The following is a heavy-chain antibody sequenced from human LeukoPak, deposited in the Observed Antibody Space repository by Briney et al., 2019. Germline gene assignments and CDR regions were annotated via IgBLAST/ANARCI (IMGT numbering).Heavy chain of an antibody. CDR1: GYTFTSYG. J-gene: IGHJ4*02. CDR3: ARAGGYCSGGSCSYFDY. V-gene: IGHV1-69*13. CDR2: IIPIFGTA. Sequence: ASVKVSCKASGYTFTSYGISWVRQAPGQGLEWMGGIIPIFGTANYAQKFQGRVTITADESTSTAYMELSSLRSEDTAVYYCARAGGYCSGGSCSYFDYWGQGTLVTVSS. D-gene: IGHD2-15*01.